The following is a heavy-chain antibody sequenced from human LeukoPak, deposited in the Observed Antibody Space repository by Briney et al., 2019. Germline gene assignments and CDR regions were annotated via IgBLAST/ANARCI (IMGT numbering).Heavy chain of an antibody. V-gene: IGHV3-21*01. Sequence: GGSLRLSCAASGFTFSSYSMNWVRQAPGKGLEWVSSISRSSSNIYYADSVKGRFTISRDNAKNTLYLQMNSLRAEDTAVYDCAREGNVVVTSDDAFDIWGQGTMVTVSS. J-gene: IGHJ3*02. CDR1: GFTFSSYS. D-gene: IGHD2-21*02. CDR2: ISRSSSNI. CDR3: AREGNVVVTSDDAFDI.